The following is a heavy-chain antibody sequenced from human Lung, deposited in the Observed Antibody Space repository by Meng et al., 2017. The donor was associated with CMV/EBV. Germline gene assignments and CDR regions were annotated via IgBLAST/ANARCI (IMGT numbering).Heavy chain of an antibody. CDR2: INPSNGDT. CDR3: ARGSPITGARTPYYY. J-gene: IGHJ4*02. D-gene: IGHD1-20*01. CDR1: GYTFTDYY. V-gene: IGHV1-2*02. Sequence: ASVKVSCKASGYTFTDYYMHWVRQAPGQRLEWMGWINPSNGDTDYAQKFQGRVTMTRDTSISTAYIELSRLRSDDTAVYYCARGSPITGARTPYYYWGQGXLVTVSS.